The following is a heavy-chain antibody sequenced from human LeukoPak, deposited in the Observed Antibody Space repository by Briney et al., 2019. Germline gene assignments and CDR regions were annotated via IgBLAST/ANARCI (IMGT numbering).Heavy chain of an antibody. J-gene: IGHJ4*02. D-gene: IGHD1-26*01. V-gene: IGHV1-2*02. CDR1: VYTFTGYY. Sequence: ASVNVSCKASVYTFTGYYMHWVRQAPGQGLEWMGWINPNSGGTNYAQKFQGRATMTRDTSISTAYMELSRLRSDDTAVYYCARGGGIVGATGDYWGQGTLVTVSS. CDR3: ARGGGIVGATGDY. CDR2: INPNSGGT.